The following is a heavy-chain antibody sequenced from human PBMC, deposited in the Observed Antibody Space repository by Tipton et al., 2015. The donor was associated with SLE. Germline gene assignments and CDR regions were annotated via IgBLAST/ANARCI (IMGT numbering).Heavy chain of an antibody. CDR3: ARVGDCTGGVCLFPDV. CDR1: GFMFSSYA. J-gene: IGHJ6*02. V-gene: IGHV1-18*01. D-gene: IGHD2-8*02. CDR2: ISAYNGNT. Sequence: SCAASGFMFSSYAMRWVRQAPGQGLEWMGWISAYNGNTNYAQKLQGRVTMTTDTSTSTAYMELRSLRSDDTAVYYCARVGDCTGGVCLFPDVWGQGIRVTVPS.